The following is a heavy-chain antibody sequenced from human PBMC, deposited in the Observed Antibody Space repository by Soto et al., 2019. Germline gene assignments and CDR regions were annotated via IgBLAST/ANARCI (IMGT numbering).Heavy chain of an antibody. Sequence: GESLKISCKGSGHSFTTYWIGWVRQMPGKGLEWMGIIYPGDSDTRYSPSFQGQVTISADKSISTAYLQWSSLKASDTAMYYCARQGEMATTTFFLDYWGQGTLVTGSS. J-gene: IGHJ4*02. V-gene: IGHV5-51*01. D-gene: IGHD5-12*01. CDR3: ARQGEMATTTFFLDY. CDR2: IYPGDSDT. CDR1: GHSFTTYW.